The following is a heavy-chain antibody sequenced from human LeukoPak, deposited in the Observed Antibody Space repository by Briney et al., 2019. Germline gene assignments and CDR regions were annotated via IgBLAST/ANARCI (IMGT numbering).Heavy chain of an antibody. CDR2: ISGRGDST. Sequence: GSLRLSCAASGFTFSSNAMAWVRQAPGKGLEWVSGISGRGDSTYYAESVKGRFTISRDNSKNTLYLQMNSLRAEDTAVYYCARGPSGYHNTGGQGTLVTVSS. D-gene: IGHD5-12*01. V-gene: IGHV3-23*01. CDR1: GFTFSSNA. J-gene: IGHJ4*02. CDR3: ARGPSGYHNT.